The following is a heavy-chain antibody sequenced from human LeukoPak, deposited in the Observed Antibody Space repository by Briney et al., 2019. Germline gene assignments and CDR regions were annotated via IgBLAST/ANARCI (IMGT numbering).Heavy chain of an antibody. Sequence: SETLSLTCAVYGGSFRGHYWTWIRQTPGKGLEWIGDINRSGSTNYKSSLQSRATISVDASNNQFSLKLNSVTAADTAVYYCAKSNGYGLVDIWGQGTMVTVSS. CDR2: INRSGST. V-gene: IGHV4-34*01. D-gene: IGHD3-10*01. J-gene: IGHJ3*02. CDR3: AKSNGYGLVDI. CDR1: GGSFRGHY.